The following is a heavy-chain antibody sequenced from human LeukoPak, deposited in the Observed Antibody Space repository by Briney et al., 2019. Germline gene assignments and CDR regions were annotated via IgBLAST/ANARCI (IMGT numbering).Heavy chain of an antibody. J-gene: IGHJ4*02. CDR3: ARGGLTRYYYGSSGYPFDY. Sequence: SETLSLTCAVYGGSFSGYYWSWIRQPPGKGLEWIGEINHSGSTNYNPSLKSRVTISVDTSKNQFSLKLSSVTAADTAVYYCARGGLTRYYYGSSGYPFDYWGQGTLVTVSS. CDR2: INHSGST. V-gene: IGHV4-34*01. D-gene: IGHD3-22*01. CDR1: GGSFSGYY.